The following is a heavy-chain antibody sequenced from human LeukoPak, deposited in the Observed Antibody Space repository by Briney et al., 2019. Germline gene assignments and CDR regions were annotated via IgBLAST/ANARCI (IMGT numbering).Heavy chain of an antibody. Sequence: SETLSLTCAVYGGSFSGYYWSWIRQPPGKGLEWIGEINHSGSTNYNPSLKSRVTISVDTSKNQSSLKLSSVTAADTAVYYCARGVRYYYDSSGSNYYYFDYWGQGTLVTVSS. J-gene: IGHJ4*02. CDR1: GGSFSGYY. CDR3: ARGVRYYYDSSGSNYYYFDY. D-gene: IGHD3-22*01. CDR2: INHSGST. V-gene: IGHV4-34*01.